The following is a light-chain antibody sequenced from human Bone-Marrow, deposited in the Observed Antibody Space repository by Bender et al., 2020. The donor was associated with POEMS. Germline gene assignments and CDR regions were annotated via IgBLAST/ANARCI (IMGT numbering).Light chain of an antibody. CDR1: SSNIGAGYD. Sequence: QSVLTQPPSVSGAPGQSVTISCTGSSSNIGAGYDVHWYQQLPGAAPKLLIYGDTNRPSGVPDRFSGSKSGTSASLAISDIQSEDEGDYYCSSWDDSLSGWVFGGGTKLTVL. CDR2: GDT. CDR3: SSWDDSLSGWV. J-gene: IGLJ3*02. V-gene: IGLV1-40*01.